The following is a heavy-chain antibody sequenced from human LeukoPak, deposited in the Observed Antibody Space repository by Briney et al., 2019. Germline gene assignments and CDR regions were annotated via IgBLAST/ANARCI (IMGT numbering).Heavy chain of an antibody. V-gene: IGHV4-59*01. J-gene: IGHJ4*02. CDR1: GGSISSYY. CDR3: ARAPLSSTFDY. Sequence: SETLSLTCTVSGGSISSYYWSWIRQPPGKGLERIGYIYYSGSTNYNPSLKSRVTISVDTSKNQFSLKLSSVTAADTAVYYCARAPLSSTFDYWGQGTLVTVSS. CDR2: IYYSGST. D-gene: IGHD2-2*01.